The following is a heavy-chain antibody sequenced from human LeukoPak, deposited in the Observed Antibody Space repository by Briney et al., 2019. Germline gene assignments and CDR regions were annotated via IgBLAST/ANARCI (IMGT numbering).Heavy chain of an antibody. J-gene: IGHJ3*02. Sequence: PEGSLRLSCAASGFTVSSNYMSWVRQAPGKGLEWVSVIYSGGSTYYADSVKGRFTISRDNSKNTLYLQMNSLRAEDTAVYYCARPGIAAAAPVAFDIWGQGTMVTVSS. D-gene: IGHD6-13*01. CDR3: ARPGIAAAAPVAFDI. CDR2: IYSGGST. CDR1: GFTVSSNY. V-gene: IGHV3-66*04.